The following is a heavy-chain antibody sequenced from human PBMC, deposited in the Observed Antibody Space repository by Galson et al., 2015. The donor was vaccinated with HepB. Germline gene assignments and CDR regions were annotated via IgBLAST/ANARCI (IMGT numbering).Heavy chain of an antibody. CDR3: ARSPLRFLDWLPYYDYYYMDV. D-gene: IGHD3-3*01. CDR2: MNTNTGKP. Sequence: SVKVSCKASGYTFTDYVVNWVRQAPGQGLEWVGWMNTNTGKPTYAPGFAGRFVFSLDTSVTTAYPQISSLETDDTAVYYCARSPLRFLDWLPYYDYYYMDVWGEGTTVTVSS. CDR1: GYTFTDYV. V-gene: IGHV7-4-1*02. J-gene: IGHJ6*03.